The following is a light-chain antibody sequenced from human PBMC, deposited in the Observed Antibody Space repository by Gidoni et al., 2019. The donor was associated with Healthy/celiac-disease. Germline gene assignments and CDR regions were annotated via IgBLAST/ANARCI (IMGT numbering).Light chain of an antibody. Sequence: ESVMTQCPLSLPVTPGEPASISGRSSESLLHSNGYNCLDWYLQKPGQSPQILIYLGSHRASAVPDRFSGSVSGTDFALKISRVEAEHVGVYYCMQALETPITFXQXTRLXIK. CDR1: ESLLHSNGYNC. CDR3: MQALETPIT. V-gene: IGKV2-28*01. CDR2: LGS. J-gene: IGKJ5*01.